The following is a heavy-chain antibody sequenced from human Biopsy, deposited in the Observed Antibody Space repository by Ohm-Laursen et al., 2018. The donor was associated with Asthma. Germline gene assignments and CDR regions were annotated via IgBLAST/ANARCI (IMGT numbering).Heavy chain of an antibody. CDR1: GGTFNTYV. J-gene: IGHJ4*02. CDR3: ARKAGSCISRTCYSLDF. D-gene: IGHD2-2*01. V-gene: IGHV1-69*01. Sequence: SSVKVSCKTLGGTFNTYVIGWVRQAPGQGLEWMGGINSVFGTTTYPQKFQDRVTITADDSTSTVYMELSSLRSEDTVVCYCARKAGSCISRTCYSLDFWGQGTLVTVSS. CDR2: INSVFGTT.